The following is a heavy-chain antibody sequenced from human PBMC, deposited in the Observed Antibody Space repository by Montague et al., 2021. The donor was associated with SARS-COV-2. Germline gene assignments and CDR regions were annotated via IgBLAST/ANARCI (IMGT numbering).Heavy chain of an antibody. D-gene: IGHD2-15*01. CDR1: GYSISSGYY. Sequence: SETLSITCTVSGYSISSGYYWGWIRQPPGKGLEWIGSIYHSGSTYYNPSLKSRVTISVDTSKNQFSLNLSSVTAADTAVYYCARERSYCSGGSCYSGWFDPWGQGTLVTVSS. J-gene: IGHJ5*02. V-gene: IGHV4-38-2*02. CDR2: IYHSGST. CDR3: ARERSYCSGGSCYSGWFDP.